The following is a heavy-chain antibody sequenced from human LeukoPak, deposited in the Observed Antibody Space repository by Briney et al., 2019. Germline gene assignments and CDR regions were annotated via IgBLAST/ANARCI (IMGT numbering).Heavy chain of an antibody. CDR2: TIPIFGTA. Sequence: SVKVSCKASGGTFSSYAISWVRQAPGQGLEWMGGTIPIFGTANYAQKFQGRVTITADKSTSTAYMELSSLRSEDTAVYYCARGRYCSGGSCYPEDYWGQGTLVTVSS. D-gene: IGHD2-15*01. CDR3: ARGRYCSGGSCYPEDY. J-gene: IGHJ4*02. CDR1: GGTFSSYA. V-gene: IGHV1-69*06.